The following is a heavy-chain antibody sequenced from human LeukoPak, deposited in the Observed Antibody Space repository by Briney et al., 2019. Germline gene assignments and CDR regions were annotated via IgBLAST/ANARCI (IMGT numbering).Heavy chain of an antibody. Sequence: GGSLRFSGAASGFTFTDYAMGWVRQAPGQGLEWASTISASGSTTYYADSVRGRFTISRANSKNTLSLQMSSLRAEDTAVYYCAKARTPYNSGFDYWGQGTLVAVSS. J-gene: IGHJ4*02. V-gene: IGHV3-23*01. CDR1: GFTFTDYA. CDR2: ISASGSTT. D-gene: IGHD6-19*01. CDR3: AKARTPYNSGFDY.